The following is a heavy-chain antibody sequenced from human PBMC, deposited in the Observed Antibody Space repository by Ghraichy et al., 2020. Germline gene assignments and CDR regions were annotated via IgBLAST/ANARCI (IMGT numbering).Heavy chain of an antibody. Sequence: GGSLRLSCAASGFTFSSYGMHWVRQAPGKGLEWVAVISYDGSNKYYADSVKGRFTISRDNSKNTLYLQMNTLRAEDTAMYYCAKDGPYGSGRSFDYWGQGTLVTVSS. CDR3: AKDGPYGSGRSFDY. CDR1: GFTFSSYG. V-gene: IGHV3-30*18. J-gene: IGHJ4*02. D-gene: IGHD3-10*01. CDR2: ISYDGSNK.